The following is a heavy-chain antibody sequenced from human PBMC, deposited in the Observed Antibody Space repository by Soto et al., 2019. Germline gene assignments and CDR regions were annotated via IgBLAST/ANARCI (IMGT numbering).Heavy chain of an antibody. CDR3: ARRSGTYCDF. D-gene: IGHD1-1*01. V-gene: IGHV4-59*01. Sequence: SETLSLTCTVSGGSISSYYWSWIRQPPGKGLEWIGYIYYSGSTDYDPSLKSRVTISVDTSKNQFSLKLSSVTAADTAVYYCARRSGTYCDFWGQGTLVTVSS. J-gene: IGHJ4*02. CDR2: IYYSGST. CDR1: GGSISSYY.